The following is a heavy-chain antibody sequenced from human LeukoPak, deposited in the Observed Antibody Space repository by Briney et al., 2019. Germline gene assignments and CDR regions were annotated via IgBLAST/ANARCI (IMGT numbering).Heavy chain of an antibody. CDR1: GYTFTSYD. D-gene: IGHD2-2*01. CDR3: ARGRYLLGYCSSTSRYGGDY. CDR2: MNPNSGNT. Sequence: GASVKVSCKASGYTFTSYDINWVRQPTGQELEWMGWMNPNSGNTGYAQKFQGRFTMTRNTSISTAYMELSSLRSEDTAVYYCARGRYLLGYCSSTSRYGGDYWGQGTLVTVSS. V-gene: IGHV1-8*01. J-gene: IGHJ4*02.